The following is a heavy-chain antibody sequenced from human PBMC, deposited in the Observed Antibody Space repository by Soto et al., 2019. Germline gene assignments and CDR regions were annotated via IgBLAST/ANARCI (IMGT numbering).Heavy chain of an antibody. CDR2: IYYRGNT. CDR3: ARQSADYGRAFDP. V-gene: IGHV4-59*08. CDR1: GGSISSYY. D-gene: IGHD4-17*01. Sequence: PSETLSLTCTVSGGSISSYYWSWIRQPPGKGLEWIGYIYYRGNTIYSPSLRRRVTLSVDTSKDQFSLRLSSVTAADTAVYYCARQSADYGRAFDPWGQGTLVTVSS. J-gene: IGHJ5*02.